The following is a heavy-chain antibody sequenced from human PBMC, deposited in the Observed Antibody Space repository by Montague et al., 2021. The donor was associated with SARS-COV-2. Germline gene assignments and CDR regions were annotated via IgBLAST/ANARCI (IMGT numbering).Heavy chain of an antibody. CDR2: INNNGRS. CDR3: ATEMPDYDVFDI. Sequence: SETLSLTCTVSGGSVTSGDSDWTWIRQPPGKGLEWNRYINNNGRSNSNPYIKTPVTISMDTSRNQFSLKVDSVSAADTAVYYCATEMPDYDVFDIWGQGTMVTVSS. CDR1: GGSVTSGDSD. V-gene: IGHV4-61*08. D-gene: IGHD2-2*01. J-gene: IGHJ3*02.